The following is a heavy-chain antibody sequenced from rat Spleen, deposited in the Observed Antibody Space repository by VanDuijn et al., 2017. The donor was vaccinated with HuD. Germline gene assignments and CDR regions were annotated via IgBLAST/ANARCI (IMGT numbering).Heavy chain of an antibody. CDR2: ISYGESSGHSST. J-gene: IGHJ2*01. Sequence: EVQLVESGGGLVQPGRSLKLSCVASGFTFNNYWMTWIRQAPGKGLEWVATISYGESSGHSSTYYRASVKGRFTSSRDNAKSTLSMQMDSLRSEDTATYDCARRHYGYTDYFDYWGQGVMVTVSS. CDR3: ARRHYGYTDYFDY. V-gene: IGHV5-31*01. D-gene: IGHD1-9*01. CDR1: GFTFNNYW.